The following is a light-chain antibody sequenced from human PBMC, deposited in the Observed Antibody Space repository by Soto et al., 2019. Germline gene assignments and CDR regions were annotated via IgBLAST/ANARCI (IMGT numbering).Light chain of an antibody. J-gene: IGKJ5*01. V-gene: IGKV3-15*01. CDR3: QQYNNWPQIT. CDR2: DTS. CDR1: QSVSNN. Sequence: EIVLTQSPGTLSLSPGERATLSCRASQSVSNNYLAWYQQKPGQAPRLLIYDTSTRATGIPDRFSGSGSGTEFTLTIRRLKSEDFAVYYCQQYNNWPQITLGKGKRREIK.